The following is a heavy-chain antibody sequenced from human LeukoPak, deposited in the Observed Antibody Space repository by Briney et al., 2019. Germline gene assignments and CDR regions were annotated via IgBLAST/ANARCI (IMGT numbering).Heavy chain of an antibody. Sequence: GGSLRLSCAASGFTFSSYGMHWVRQAPGKGLEWVAVISYDGSNKYYADSVKGRFTISRDNSKNTLYLQMNSLRAEDTAVYYCAKRSIAFDYWGQGTLVTVSS. CDR3: AKRSIAFDY. V-gene: IGHV3-30*18. CDR2: ISYDGSNK. D-gene: IGHD2-21*01. CDR1: GFTFSSYG. J-gene: IGHJ4*02.